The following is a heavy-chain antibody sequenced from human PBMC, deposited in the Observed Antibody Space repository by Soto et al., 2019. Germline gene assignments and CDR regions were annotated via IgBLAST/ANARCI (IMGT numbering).Heavy chain of an antibody. CDR3: AREHFSGSYYDY. Sequence: GGSLRLSCAASGFTFSSYGMHWVRQAPGKGLEWVAVIWYDGSNKYYADSVRGRFTISRDNSKNTLYLQMNSLRAEDTDVYYCAREHFSGSYYDYWGQGTLVTVSS. CDR2: IWYDGSNK. V-gene: IGHV3-33*01. J-gene: IGHJ4*02. CDR1: GFTFSSYG. D-gene: IGHD1-26*01.